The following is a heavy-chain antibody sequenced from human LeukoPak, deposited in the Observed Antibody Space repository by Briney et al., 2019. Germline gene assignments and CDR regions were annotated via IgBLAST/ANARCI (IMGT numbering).Heavy chain of an antibody. J-gene: IGHJ4*02. CDR2: ISTYNGKT. CDR3: ARGGPVERKFDN. Sequence: ASVTVSCNTSGYSFTSYGITWVRQAPGQGLEWMGWISTYNGKTNYAQKFQGRVTLTTDTSTSTAYMELTSLRSDDTAVYYCARGGPVERKFDNRGQGALVTVSS. V-gene: IGHV1-18*01. D-gene: IGHD1-1*01. CDR1: GYSFTSYG.